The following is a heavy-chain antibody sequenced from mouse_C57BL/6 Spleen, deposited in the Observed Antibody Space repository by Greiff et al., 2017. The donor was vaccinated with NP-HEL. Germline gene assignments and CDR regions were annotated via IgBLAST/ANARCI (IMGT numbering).Heavy chain of an antibody. CDR3: SRSTYDYDEGPWFAY. D-gene: IGHD2-4*01. CDR2: INPSNGGT. J-gene: IGHJ3*01. V-gene: IGHV1-53*01. CDR1: GYTFTSYW. Sequence: QVQLQQPGTELVKPGASVKLSCKASGYTFTSYWMHWVKQRPGQGLEWIGNINPSNGGTNYNEKFKSKATLTVDKSSSTAYMQLSSLTSEDSADYYCSRSTYDYDEGPWFAYWGQGTLVTVSA.